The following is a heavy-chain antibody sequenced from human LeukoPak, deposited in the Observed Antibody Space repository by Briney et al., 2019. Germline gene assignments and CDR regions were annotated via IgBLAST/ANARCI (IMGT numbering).Heavy chain of an antibody. V-gene: IGHV3-23*01. D-gene: IGHD3-10*01. CDR1: EFTFDNYA. J-gene: IGHJ3*02. Sequence: GGSLRLSCAASEFTFDNYAMSWVRQAPGKGLEWVSVISGSGYYSYYADSVKGRFTISRDNSKNTLYLQMNSLRAEDTAVYYCAKDPDSGSFRGVMVDDAFDIWGQGTMVTVSS. CDR2: ISGSGYYS. CDR3: AKDPDSGSFRGVMVDDAFDI.